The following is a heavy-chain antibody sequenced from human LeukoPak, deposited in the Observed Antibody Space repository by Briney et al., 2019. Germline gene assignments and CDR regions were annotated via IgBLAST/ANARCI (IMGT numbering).Heavy chain of an antibody. CDR1: GGSISSSSYY. J-gene: IGHJ4*02. D-gene: IGHD3-22*01. Sequence: PSETLSLTCTVSGGSISSSSYYWGWIRQPPGKGLEWIGSIYYSGSTYYNPSLKSRVTISVDTSKNQFSLKLSSVTAADTAVYYCARNRYYYDSSGHYYFDYWGQGTLVTVSS. CDR2: IYYSGST. V-gene: IGHV4-39*01. CDR3: ARNRYYYDSSGHYYFDY.